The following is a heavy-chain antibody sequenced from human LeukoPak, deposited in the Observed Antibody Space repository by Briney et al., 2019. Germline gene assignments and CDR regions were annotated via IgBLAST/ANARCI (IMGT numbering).Heavy chain of an antibody. CDR1: GFSFSSYA. D-gene: IGHD3-22*01. Sequence: GGSLRLSCAASGFSFSSYAMSWVRQAPGKGLGWVSAISGNGDTTYYANSVKGRFTISRDNSKNTLYLQMNSLSAEDTAVYYCARIPIAMIVVVMHYFDYWGQGSLVTVSS. V-gene: IGHV3-23*01. CDR3: ARIPIAMIVVVMHYFDY. J-gene: IGHJ4*02. CDR2: ISGNGDTT.